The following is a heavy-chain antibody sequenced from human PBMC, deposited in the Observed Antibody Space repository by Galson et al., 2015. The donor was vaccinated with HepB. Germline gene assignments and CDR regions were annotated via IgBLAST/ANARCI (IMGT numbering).Heavy chain of an antibody. CDR2: ISSSSSYI. Sequence: SLRLSCAASGFTFSSYSMNWVRQAPGKGLEWVSSISSSSSYIYYADSVKGRFTISRDNAKNSLYLQMNSLRAEDTAVYYCARDLFFDIVVVPAATQDAFDIWGQGTMVTVSS. V-gene: IGHV3-21*01. CDR1: GFTFSSYS. D-gene: IGHD2-2*01. J-gene: IGHJ3*02. CDR3: ARDLFFDIVVVPAATQDAFDI.